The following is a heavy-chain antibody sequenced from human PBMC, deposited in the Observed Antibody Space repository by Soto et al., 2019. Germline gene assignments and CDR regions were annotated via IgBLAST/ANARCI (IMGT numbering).Heavy chain of an antibody. Sequence: LSLTCAVCGGSFSGYYWSWIRQPPGKGLEWIGEINHSGSTNYNPSLKSRVTISVDTSKNQFSLKLSSVTAADTAVYYCARRDSSGYYYGGYYFDYWGQGTLVTVSS. D-gene: IGHD3-22*01. CDR3: ARRDSSGYYYGGYYFDY. CDR2: INHSGST. CDR1: GGSFSGYY. V-gene: IGHV4-34*01. J-gene: IGHJ4*02.